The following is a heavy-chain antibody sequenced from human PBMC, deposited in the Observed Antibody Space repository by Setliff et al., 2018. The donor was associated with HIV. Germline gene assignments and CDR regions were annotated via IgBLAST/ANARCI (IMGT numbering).Heavy chain of an antibody. CDR2: IKQDGSEK. Sequence: GESLKISCAASGFTFSDYWMSWVRQAPGKGLEWVANIKQDGSEKYYVESVKGRFTISRDNAENSLYLQMNNLRAEDTAAYYCRGSGNSYAFDMWGQGTMVTVSS. J-gene: IGHJ3*02. CDR1: GFTFSDYW. D-gene: IGHD3-10*01. V-gene: IGHV3-7*03. CDR3: RGSGNSYAFDM.